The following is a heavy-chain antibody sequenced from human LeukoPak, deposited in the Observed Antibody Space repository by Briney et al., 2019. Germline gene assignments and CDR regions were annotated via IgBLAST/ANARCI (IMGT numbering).Heavy chain of an antibody. CDR1: GGSFSGYY. CDR2: INHSGST. D-gene: IGHD5-12*01. CDR3: ARGGGGSGYDNQPMTPMGYYYYGMDV. Sequence: PSETLSLTCAVYGGSFSGYYWSWIRQPPGKGLEWIGEINHSGSTNYNPSLKSRVTISVDTSKNQFSLKLSSVTAADTAVYYCARGGGGSGYDNQPMTPMGYYYYGMDVWGQGTTVTVSS. V-gene: IGHV4-34*01. J-gene: IGHJ6*02.